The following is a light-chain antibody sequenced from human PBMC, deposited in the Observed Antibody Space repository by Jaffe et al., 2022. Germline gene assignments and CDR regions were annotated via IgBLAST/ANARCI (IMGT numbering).Light chain of an antibody. Sequence: DILLTQSPSSLSASVGDKVTITCRASQNINIYLNWYQQKSGAAPQLLIYAASRLQSGVSSRFSGGGSGTDFTLTINNLQPEDFAIYYCQQSSTTPYTFGQGTRLGIK. CDR3: QQSSTTPYT. V-gene: IGKV1-39*01. CDR1: QNINIY. CDR2: AAS. J-gene: IGKJ2*01.